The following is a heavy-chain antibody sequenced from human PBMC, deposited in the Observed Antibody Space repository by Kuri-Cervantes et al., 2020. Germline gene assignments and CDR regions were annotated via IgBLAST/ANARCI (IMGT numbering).Heavy chain of an antibody. CDR3: ARARARVDAFDI. V-gene: IGHV3-30*03. CDR2: ISYDGSNK. J-gene: IGHJ3*02. Sequence: GGSLRLSCAASGFTFDDYAMYWVRQAPGKGLEWVAVISYDGSNKYYADSVKGRFTISRDNSKDTLYLQMNSLRAEDTAVYYCARARARVDAFDIWGQGTKVTVSS. D-gene: IGHD3-10*01. CDR1: GFTFDDYA.